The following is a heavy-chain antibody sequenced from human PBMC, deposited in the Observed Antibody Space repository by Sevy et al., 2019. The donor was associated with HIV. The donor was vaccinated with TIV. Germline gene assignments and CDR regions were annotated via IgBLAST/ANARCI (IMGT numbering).Heavy chain of an antibody. D-gene: IGHD2-15*01. Sequence: GGSLRLSCAAPEFIFSGYWTTWVRQAPGKGLEWVANIKFDGSEKYYVDSVKGRFTISRDNAKNSLFLQMNSLRAADTAVYYCARGRYCSGGGCYIDYWGQGTLVTVSS. CDR2: IKFDGSEK. J-gene: IGHJ4*02. CDR1: EFIFSGYW. V-gene: IGHV3-7*01. CDR3: ARGRYCSGGGCYIDY.